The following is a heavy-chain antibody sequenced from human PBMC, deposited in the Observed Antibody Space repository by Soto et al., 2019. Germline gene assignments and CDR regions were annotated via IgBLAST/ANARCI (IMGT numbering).Heavy chain of an antibody. CDR2: IRNKANSYTI. CDR3: ARGSYGAYVGWFDP. V-gene: IGHV3-72*01. D-gene: IGHD5-12*01. CDR1: GFTFSDHY. Sequence: EVQLVESGGGLVQPGGSLRLSCAASGFTFSDHYMDWVRQAPGKGLEWVGRIRNKANSYTIQYAASVKGRFTISRDDSQNSLYLQMNSLKTEDTAVYYCARGSYGAYVGWFDPWGQGTLVTVSS. J-gene: IGHJ5*02.